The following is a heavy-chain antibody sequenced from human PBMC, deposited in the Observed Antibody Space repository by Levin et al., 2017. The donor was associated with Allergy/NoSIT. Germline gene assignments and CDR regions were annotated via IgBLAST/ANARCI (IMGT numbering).Heavy chain of an antibody. Sequence: GGSLRLSCAASGFTFSSSWMTWVRQAPGKGLEWVGNIKQDGSEKYYVDSVKGRFTISRDNAKNSLYLQMDSLRAEDTAVYYCAKQTMMGVWGQGTTVTVSS. CDR2: IKQDGSEK. CDR1: GFTFSSSW. J-gene: IGHJ6*02. V-gene: IGHV3-7*01. D-gene: IGHD1/OR15-1a*01. CDR3: AKQTMMGV.